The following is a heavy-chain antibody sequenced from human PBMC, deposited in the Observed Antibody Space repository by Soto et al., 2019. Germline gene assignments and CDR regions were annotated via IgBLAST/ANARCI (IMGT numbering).Heavy chain of an antibody. V-gene: IGHV4-30-4*01. Sequence: QVQLQESGPGLVKPSQTLSLTCTVSGGSISSGDFYWSWIRQPPGKGLELIGNIYYSGSTYYNPSLRSRAIMSVDTSQNQFSLKLSSLTAADTAVYFCARADDFCDRFDYWGEGALVTVSS. CDR2: IYYSGST. CDR3: ARADDFCDRFDY. CDR1: GGSISSGDFY. J-gene: IGHJ4*02. D-gene: IGHD4-17*01.